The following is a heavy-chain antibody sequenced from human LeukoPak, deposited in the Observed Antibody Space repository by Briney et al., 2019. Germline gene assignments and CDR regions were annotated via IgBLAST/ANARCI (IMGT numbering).Heavy chain of an antibody. V-gene: IGHV3-30*04. D-gene: IGHD3-10*01. CDR2: ISYDGSNK. J-gene: IGHJ4*02. Sequence: GRALRLSCAASGFTFSNYVLHWVRQAPGKGQECGAVISYDGSNKYYADSVKGRFTISRDNSKNTLFLEMNSPGAEDTAVYYCAVHGGDARLAKLRGVVIHSFHYWGQGTLVTVSS. CDR3: AVHGGDARLAKLRGVVIHSFHY. CDR1: GFTFSNYV.